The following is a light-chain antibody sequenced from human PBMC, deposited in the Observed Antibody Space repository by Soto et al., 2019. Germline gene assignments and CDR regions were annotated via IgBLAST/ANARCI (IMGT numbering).Light chain of an antibody. V-gene: IGLV2-14*01. J-gene: IGLJ2*01. CDR3: SSYTSSSTPRV. Sequence: QSALTQPASVSGSPGQSITISCTGTSSDVDGYSYVSWYQQHPGKAPKLMIYDVSNRPSGVSNRFSGSKSGNTASLTISGLQAEDEADYYCSSYTSSSTPRVFGGGTKLTVL. CDR2: DVS. CDR1: SSDVDGYSY.